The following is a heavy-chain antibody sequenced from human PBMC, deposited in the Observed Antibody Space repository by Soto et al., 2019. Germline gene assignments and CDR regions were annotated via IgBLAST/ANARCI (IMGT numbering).Heavy chain of an antibody. CDR3: ARGFRIPTPPFDP. V-gene: IGHV1-46*01. J-gene: IGHJ5*02. CDR2: INPSGGST. Sequence: VPAKLSCKASGYRFTSYYMHWVRQAPGQGLEWMGIINPSGGSTSYAQKFQGRVTMTRDTSTGTVYMELSSLRSEDTAVYYCARGFRIPTPPFDPWCQGTLVTVSS. D-gene: IGHD6-6*01. CDR1: GYRFTSYY.